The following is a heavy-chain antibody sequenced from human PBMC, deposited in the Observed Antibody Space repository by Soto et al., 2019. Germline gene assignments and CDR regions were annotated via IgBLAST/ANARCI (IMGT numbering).Heavy chain of an antibody. CDR3: AKDPFTVTTPRDYMDV. V-gene: IGHV3-23*01. CDR1: GFTFSSYA. J-gene: IGHJ6*03. CDR2: ISGSGGST. Sequence: GGSLRLSCAASGFTFSSYAMSWVRQAPGKGLEWVSAISGSGGSTYYADSVKGRFTIPRDNSKNTLYSQMNSLRAEDTAVYYCAKDPFTVTTPRDYMDVWGKGTTVTVSS. D-gene: IGHD4-17*01.